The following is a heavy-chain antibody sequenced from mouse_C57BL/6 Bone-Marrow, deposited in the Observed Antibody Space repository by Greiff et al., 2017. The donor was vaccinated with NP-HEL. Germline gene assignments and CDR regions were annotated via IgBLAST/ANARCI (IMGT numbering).Heavy chain of an antibody. Sequence: QVQLQQSGPGLVQPSQSLSITCTVSGFSLTSYGVHWVRQSPGKGLEWLGVIWSGGSTDYNAAFISRLSISKDNSKSQVFFKMNSLQADDTAIYYCARNLDDYDEGYFDYWGQGTTLTVSS. D-gene: IGHD2-4*01. J-gene: IGHJ2*01. CDR2: IWSGGST. V-gene: IGHV2-2*01. CDR1: GFSLTSYG. CDR3: ARNLDDYDEGYFDY.